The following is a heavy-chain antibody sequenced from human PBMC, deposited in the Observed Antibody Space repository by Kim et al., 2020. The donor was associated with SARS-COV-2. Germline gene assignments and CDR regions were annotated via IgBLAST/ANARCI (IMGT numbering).Heavy chain of an antibody. J-gene: IGHJ5*02. CDR1: GFPFTGHY. CDR2: INPNRGET. V-gene: IGHV1-2*02. CDR3: ARDPGQWLVRHNFFDP. Sequence: APVKVSCKTSGFPFTGHYIHWLRQAPGQRLEWMGWINPNRGETNYAQTFKGRLTLTRDVSITTAYMELSGLTPDDTAKYFCARDPGQWLVRHNFFDPWGQGTLVAVSS. D-gene: IGHD6-19*01.